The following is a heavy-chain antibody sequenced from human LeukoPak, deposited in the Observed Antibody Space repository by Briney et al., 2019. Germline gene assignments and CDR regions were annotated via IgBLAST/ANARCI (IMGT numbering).Heavy chain of an antibody. J-gene: IGHJ3*02. V-gene: IGHV4-59*01. CDR3: AREGQLLSFGDQLNAFDI. D-gene: IGHD3-10*01. CDR1: GGSISSYY. CDR2: NYYSGST. Sequence: TSETLSLTCTVSGGSISSYYWSWIRQPPGKGLEWIGYNYYSGSTNYNPSLKSRVTISVDTSKNQFSLKLSSVTAADTAVYYCAREGQLLSFGDQLNAFDIWGQGTMVTVSS.